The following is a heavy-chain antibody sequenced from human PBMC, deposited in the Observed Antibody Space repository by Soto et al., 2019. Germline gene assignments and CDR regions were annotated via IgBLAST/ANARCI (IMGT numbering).Heavy chain of an antibody. V-gene: IGHV3-53*01. Sequence: GGSRRLSCAASGVSVSSNDMSWVRQAPGKGREWVSGIYSGGSTYYADYVKGRFTTSRDTSKTTLYLHMNSLSAEDTAVYYCARAHGYYYYGMDVWGQGTTVTVSS. J-gene: IGHJ6*02. CDR1: GVSVSSND. CDR3: ARAHGYYYYGMDV. CDR2: IYSGGST.